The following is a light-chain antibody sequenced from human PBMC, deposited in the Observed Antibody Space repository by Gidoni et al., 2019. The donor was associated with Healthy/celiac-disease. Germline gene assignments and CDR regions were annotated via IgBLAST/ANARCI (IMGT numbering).Light chain of an antibody. Sequence: EIVLTQSPATLSLSPGERATLSCGASQSVSSSYLAWYQQKPVLAPRLLIYDASSRATGIPDRFSGSGSGTDFTLTISRLEPEDFAVYYCQQYGSSSWTFXQXTKVEIK. CDR2: DAS. CDR3: QQYGSSSWT. CDR1: QSVSSSY. V-gene: IGKV3D-20*01. J-gene: IGKJ1*01.